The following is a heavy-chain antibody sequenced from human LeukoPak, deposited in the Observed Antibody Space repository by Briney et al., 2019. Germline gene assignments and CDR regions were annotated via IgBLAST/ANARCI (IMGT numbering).Heavy chain of an antibody. J-gene: IGHJ4*02. D-gene: IGHD1-14*01. Sequence: GGSLRLSCAASGFTFSSYWMHWVRQAPGEGLVWVSRIKSDGSVTWYADSVKGRFTSSRDNVKNMLYLQMNSLRAEDTAVYFCARDHDVVGTTIDYWGQGTLVTVSS. CDR2: IKSDGSVT. CDR3: ARDHDVVGTTIDY. CDR1: GFTFSSYW. V-gene: IGHV3-74*01.